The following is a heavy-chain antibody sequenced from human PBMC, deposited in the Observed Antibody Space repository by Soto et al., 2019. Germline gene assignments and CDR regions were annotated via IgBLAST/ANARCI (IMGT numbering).Heavy chain of an antibody. D-gene: IGHD2-15*01. CDR3: ARSASGGGTSSYYYGMDV. Sequence: EVQLVESGGGLVQPGGSLRLSCAASGFTFSSYDMHWVRQATGKGLEWVSAIGTAGDTYYPGSVKGRFTISRENAKNSLYLQVNSLRAGDTAVYYCARSASGGGTSSYYYGMDVWGQGTTVTVSS. V-gene: IGHV3-13*01. J-gene: IGHJ6*02. CDR2: IGTAGDT. CDR1: GFTFSSYD.